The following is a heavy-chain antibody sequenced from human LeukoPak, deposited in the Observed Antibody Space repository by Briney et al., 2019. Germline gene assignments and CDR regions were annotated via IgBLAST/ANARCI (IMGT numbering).Heavy chain of an antibody. CDR2: VGPSGTNT. CDR1: GFTFSSYA. Sequence: GGSPRLSCAASGFTFSSYAMTWVRQAPGKGLEWVSSVGPSGTNTYYADSVKGRFTISRDNSRNTLYLQMNSLRAEDTAVYYCAKSPGYSYGIDYWGQGTLVTVSS. CDR3: AKSPGYSYGIDY. V-gene: IGHV3-23*01. J-gene: IGHJ4*02. D-gene: IGHD5-18*01.